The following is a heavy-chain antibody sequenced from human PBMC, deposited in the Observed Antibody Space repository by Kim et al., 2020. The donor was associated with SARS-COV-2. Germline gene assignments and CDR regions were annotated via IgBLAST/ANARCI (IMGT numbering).Heavy chain of an antibody. D-gene: IGHD6-13*01. V-gene: IGHV1-18*01. J-gene: IGHJ4*02. CDR2: INADNGNT. CDR3: ARDPWWYSRRPTHFDY. CDR1: GYTFTSYA. Sequence: ASVKVSCKASGYTFTSYAINWVRQAPGQGLEWMGWINADNGNTNYAQKLQGRVTITTDTSTSTAYMELRSLRSDDTAVYYCARDPWWYSRRPTHFDYWGQGALGTVSP.